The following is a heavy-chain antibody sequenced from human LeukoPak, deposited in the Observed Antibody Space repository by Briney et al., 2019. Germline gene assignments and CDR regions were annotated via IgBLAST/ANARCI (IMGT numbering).Heavy chain of an antibody. CDR3: AKDTRRHYTSGPNPDPLH. Sequence: GRSLRLSCAGSGFIFNNYAMHWVRQPPGKGLEWVSGISWNSGTIDYADSVRGRFTISRDNAKNSLYLQMDSLRVEDTAFYYCAKDTRRHYTSGPNPDPLHWGQGALVTVSS. CDR1: GFIFNNYA. CDR2: ISWNSGTI. V-gene: IGHV3-9*01. D-gene: IGHD6-19*01. J-gene: IGHJ4*02.